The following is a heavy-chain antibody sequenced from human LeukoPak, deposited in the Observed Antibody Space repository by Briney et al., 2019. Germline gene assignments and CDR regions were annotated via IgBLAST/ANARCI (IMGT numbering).Heavy chain of an antibody. Sequence: GGSLRLSCAASGFTFSNYAMHWVRQAPGKGLEWVSAIISGGRQYIAGSSKGRFTISRDNSRNTLFLQMNSLRAEDTAVYYCADQGNNYRNAFPYWGQGTLVTVSS. CDR2: IISGGRQ. CDR3: ADQGNNYRNAFPY. D-gene: IGHD1/OR15-1a*01. J-gene: IGHJ4*02. V-gene: IGHV3-23*01. CDR1: GFTFSNYA.